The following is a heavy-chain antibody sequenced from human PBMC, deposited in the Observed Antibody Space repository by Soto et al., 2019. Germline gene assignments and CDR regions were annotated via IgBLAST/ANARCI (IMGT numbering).Heavy chain of an antibody. CDR3: ARDFSQRGRGVLYYYGMDV. D-gene: IGHD3-10*01. CDR1: GGSISSGGYY. J-gene: IGHJ6*02. Sequence: QVQLQESGPGLVKPSQTLSLTCTVSGGSISSGGYYWSWIRQHPGKGLEWIGYIYYSGSTYYNPSLNSRVTISVDTSKNPFSLKLSSVTAADTAVYYCARDFSQRGRGVLYYYGMDVWGQGTTVTVSS. CDR2: IYYSGST. V-gene: IGHV4-31*03.